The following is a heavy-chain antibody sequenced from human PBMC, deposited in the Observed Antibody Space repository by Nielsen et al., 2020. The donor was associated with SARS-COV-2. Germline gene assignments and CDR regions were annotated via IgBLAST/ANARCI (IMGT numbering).Heavy chain of an antibody. V-gene: IGHV3-11*03. Sequence: GESLKISCAASGFTFSNAWTSWIRQAPGKGLEWVSYISSSSSYTNYADSVKGRFTISRDNAKNSLYLQMNSLRAEDTAVYYCARIYYYDSSGYYSPEYFQHWGQGTLVTVSS. CDR2: ISSSSSYT. CDR1: GFTFSNAW. J-gene: IGHJ1*01. CDR3: ARIYYYDSSGYYSPEYFQH. D-gene: IGHD3-22*01.